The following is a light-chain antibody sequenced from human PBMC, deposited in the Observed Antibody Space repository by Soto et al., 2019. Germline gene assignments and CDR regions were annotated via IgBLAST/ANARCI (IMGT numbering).Light chain of an antibody. V-gene: IGKV1-5*01. CDR1: QSISSW. J-gene: IGKJ2*01. Sequence: DIQMTQSPSTLSASVGDRVTITCRASQSISSWLAWDQQKPGKAPKVLIYDASSLESGVPSRFSGSRSWTEFTLTISSLQPDDFATYYCQQYNSYSSFTFGQGTKLESK. CDR3: QQYNSYSSFT. CDR2: DAS.